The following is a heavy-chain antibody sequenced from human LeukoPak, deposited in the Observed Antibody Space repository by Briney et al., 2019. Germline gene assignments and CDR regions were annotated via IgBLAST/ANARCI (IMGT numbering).Heavy chain of an antibody. V-gene: IGHV1-24*01. CDR2: FDPEDGEA. Sequence: ASVKVSCKVSGYTLTELSMHWVRQAPGKGLEWMGGFDPEDGEAIYAQKFQGRVTMTEDTSTDTAYMELSSLRSEDTAVYYCAGGYYYGSGSFDYWGQGTLVTVSS. CDR1: GYTLTELS. J-gene: IGHJ4*02. D-gene: IGHD3-10*01. CDR3: AGGYYYGSGSFDY.